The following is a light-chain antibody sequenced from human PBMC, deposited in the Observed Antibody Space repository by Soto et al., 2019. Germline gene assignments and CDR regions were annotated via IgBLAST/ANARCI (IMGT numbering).Light chain of an antibody. Sequence: EIVLTQSPGTLSLSPGERATLSCKTSQSVGSSYFAWYQQRPGQAPRLLIYGASNRATGIPDRFSGSASGREFTLTISRLEPDDFAVYYCQQYDRSPSWTFGQGTKVEVK. V-gene: IGKV3-20*01. CDR3: QQYDRSPSWT. J-gene: IGKJ1*01. CDR2: GAS. CDR1: QSVGSSY.